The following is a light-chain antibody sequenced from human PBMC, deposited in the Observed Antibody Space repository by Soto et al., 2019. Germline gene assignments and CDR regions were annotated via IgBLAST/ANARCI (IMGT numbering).Light chain of an antibody. CDR1: SSDIGNYNY. J-gene: IGLJ1*01. CDR3: CSYAGSFSYV. CDR2: DVS. V-gene: IGLV2-11*01. Sequence: QSALTQPRSVSGSPGQSVTISCTGTSSDIGNYNYVAWYQQHPGKVPKLMIYDVSRRPSGIPDRFSGSKSGNSASLTISGLQADDEADYYCCSYAGSFSYVFGSGTKLTVL.